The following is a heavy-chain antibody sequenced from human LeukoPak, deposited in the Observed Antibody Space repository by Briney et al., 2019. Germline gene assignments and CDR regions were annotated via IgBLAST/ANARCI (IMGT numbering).Heavy chain of an antibody. CDR1: GFTFSSYG. CDR2: ISYDGSNK. CDR3: AKDLSVPAANLGDWFDP. Sequence: PGGSLRLSCAASGFTFSSYGMHWVRQAPGKGLEWVAVISYDGSNKYYADSVKGRFTISRDNSKNTLYLQMNSLRAEDTAVYYCAKDLSVPAANLGDWFDPWGQGTLVTVSS. V-gene: IGHV3-30*18. D-gene: IGHD2-2*01. J-gene: IGHJ5*02.